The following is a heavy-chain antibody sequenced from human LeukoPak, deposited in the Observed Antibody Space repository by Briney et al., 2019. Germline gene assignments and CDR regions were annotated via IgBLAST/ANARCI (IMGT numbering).Heavy chain of an antibody. CDR2: IYYTGSI. CDR1: GGSFSTYY. D-gene: IGHD1-1*01. Sequence: PSETLSLTCTVSGGSFSTYYWTWIRQPPGKGLEWLGYIYYTGSISYNPSLGSRVTISIDTSKNTFSLKLTSVTVAGTAVYFCGRWNLDLAYDIWGQGTMVTVSS. V-gene: IGHV4-59*08. CDR3: GRWNLDLAYDI. J-gene: IGHJ3*02.